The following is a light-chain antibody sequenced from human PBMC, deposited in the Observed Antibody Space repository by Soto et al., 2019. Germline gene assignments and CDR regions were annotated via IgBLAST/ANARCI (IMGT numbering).Light chain of an antibody. J-gene: IGKJ1*01. CDR3: QQFNSNSWT. CDR2: KAS. V-gene: IGKV1-5*03. CDR1: QSISTW. Sequence: DIQMTQSPSTLSASVGDRVTITCRASQSISTWLAWYQQKPGKAPKLLIYKASSLQSGVPSRFSGSGSGTEFTLTISSLQPDDFATYYCQQFNSNSWTFGQGTHVEIK.